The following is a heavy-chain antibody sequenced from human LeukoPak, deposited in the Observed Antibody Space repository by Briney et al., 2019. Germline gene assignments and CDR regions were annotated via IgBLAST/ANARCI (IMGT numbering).Heavy chain of an antibody. D-gene: IGHD2-2*01. V-gene: IGHV3-23*01. CDR2: ISGSGGST. J-gene: IGHJ4*02. CDR1: GFTFSSYA. CDR3: AKGGYCSSTSCLAIY. Sequence: GGSLRLSCAASGFTFSSYAMSWVRQAPGKGLQWVSAISGSGGSTYYADSVKGRFTISRDNSKNTLYLQMNSLRAEDTAVYYCAKGGYCSSTSCLAIYWGQGTLVTVSS.